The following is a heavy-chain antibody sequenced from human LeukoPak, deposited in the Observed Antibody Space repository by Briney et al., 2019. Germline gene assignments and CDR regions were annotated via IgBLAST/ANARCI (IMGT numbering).Heavy chain of an antibody. CDR2: INAGNGNT. D-gene: IGHD2/OR15-2a*01. V-gene: IGHV1-3*01. J-gene: IGHJ4*02. Sequence: ASVKVSCKASGYTFTSYAMRWVRQAPGQRLEWMGWINAGNGNTKYSQKSQARVTITRDTSASTAYMELSSLRSEDTAVYYCARGLATFWDYWGQGTLVTVSS. CDR3: ARGLATFWDY. CDR1: GYTFTSYA.